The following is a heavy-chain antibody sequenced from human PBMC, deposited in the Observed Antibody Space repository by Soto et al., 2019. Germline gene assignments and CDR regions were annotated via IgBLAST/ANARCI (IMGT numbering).Heavy chain of an antibody. CDR1: GFTFSSYS. V-gene: IGHV3-21*01. Sequence: GVLRLSCAASGFTFSSYSMNWVRQAPGRGLEWVSAISSSSSSIYYADSVKGRFIISRDNAKNTLYLQMNSLRAEDTAVYYCARGIAVAGDYYGMDVWGQGTTVTVSS. D-gene: IGHD6-19*01. CDR3: ARGIAVAGDYYGMDV. J-gene: IGHJ6*02. CDR2: ISSSSSSI.